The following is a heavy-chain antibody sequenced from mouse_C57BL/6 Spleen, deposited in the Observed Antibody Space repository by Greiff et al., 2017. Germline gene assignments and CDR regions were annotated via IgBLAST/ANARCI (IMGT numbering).Heavy chain of an antibody. CDR3: ARDDYYGGAMDY. Sequence: VQLQQPGTELVKPGASVKLSCKASGYTFTSYWMHWVKQRPGQGLEWIGNINPSNGGTNYNEKFKSKATLTVDKSSSTAYMQLSSLTSEDSSVYYCARDDYYGGAMDYWGQGTSDTVSS. J-gene: IGHJ4*01. CDR1: GYTFTSYW. D-gene: IGHD1-1*01. V-gene: IGHV1-53*01. CDR2: INPSNGGT.